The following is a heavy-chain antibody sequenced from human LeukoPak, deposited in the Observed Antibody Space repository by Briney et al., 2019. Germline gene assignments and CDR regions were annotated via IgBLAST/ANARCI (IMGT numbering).Heavy chain of an antibody. V-gene: IGHV1-2*02. CDR1: GYTFIDYY. CDR3: ARGHDNTGYNYFDY. CDR2: INHNSGGT. Sequence: ASVKVSCKASGYTFIDYYIHWVRQAPGQGLERMGWINHNSGGTNFAQKFQGRVTMTRDTSISTTFMDLSSLTSDDTAIYYCARGHDNTGYNYFDYWGQGTLVTVSS. J-gene: IGHJ4*02. D-gene: IGHD3-9*01.